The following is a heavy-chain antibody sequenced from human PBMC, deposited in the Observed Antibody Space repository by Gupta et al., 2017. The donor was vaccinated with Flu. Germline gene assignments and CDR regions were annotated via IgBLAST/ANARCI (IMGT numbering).Heavy chain of an antibody. J-gene: IGHJ4*02. Sequence: QVQVVASGGGVVQPGRSLRLSCSASGFTFSDYGMHWVRQAPGKGLEWVAIMWSDEYTKYYADSVKGRFTISRDNSKSTLFLQMDSLRAEDTAMYYCVRDFYDDTLYPRVDSWGQGTLVTVSS. D-gene: IGHD2/OR15-2a*01. CDR3: VRDFYDDTLYPRVDS. CDR2: MWSDEYTK. CDR1: GFTFSDYG. V-gene: IGHV3-33*01.